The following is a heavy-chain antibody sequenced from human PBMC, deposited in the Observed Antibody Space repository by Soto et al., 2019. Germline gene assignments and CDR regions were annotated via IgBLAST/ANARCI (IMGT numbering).Heavy chain of an antibody. Sequence: EMHLLESGGGFVQPGGSLRLSCAASGFSFRQYAMIWVRQAPGKGLEWVSAITATGTHYADSVKGRFTISRDSSRSTLYLDINNLRVEDTAVYYCAKGMVPDQWGQGTLITVSS. J-gene: IGHJ5*02. V-gene: IGHV3-23*01. CDR3: AKGMVPDQ. CDR1: GFSFRQYA. CDR2: ITATGT. D-gene: IGHD6-13*01.